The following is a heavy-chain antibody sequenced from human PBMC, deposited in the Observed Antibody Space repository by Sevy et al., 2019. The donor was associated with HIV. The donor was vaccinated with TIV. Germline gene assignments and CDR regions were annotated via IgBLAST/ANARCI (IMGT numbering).Heavy chain of an antibody. CDR2: ISWNSGAL. D-gene: IGHD3-22*01. CDR1: GFTFGDYA. CDR3: ARVSSIYYDRGYYYAMDV. J-gene: IGHJ6*02. V-gene: IGHV3-9*01. Sequence: GGSLRLSCAGSGFTFGDYAMHWVRQVPGKGLEWVSGISWNSGALDHADSVRGRFTISRDNAKNSLYLQMNSLRAEDSAVYFCARVSSIYYDRGYYYAMDVWGQGTTVTVSS.